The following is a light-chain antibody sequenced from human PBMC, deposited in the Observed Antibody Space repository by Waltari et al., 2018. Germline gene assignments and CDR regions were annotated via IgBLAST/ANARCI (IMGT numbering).Light chain of an antibody. CDR1: QSVSSS. CDR3: LQRSDWPRT. J-gene: IGKJ1*01. V-gene: IGKV3-15*01. Sequence: EIVMTQSPATLSLSPGERATLSCRASQSVSSSLAWYQQKPGQAPRLLIYGASSRATGITDRFSGSGSGTDFTLTINSLEHEDVAVYYCLQRSDWPRTFGQGTKVEIK. CDR2: GAS.